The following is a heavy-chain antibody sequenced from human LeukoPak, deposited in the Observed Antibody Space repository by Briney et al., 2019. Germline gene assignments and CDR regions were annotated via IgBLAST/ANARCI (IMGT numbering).Heavy chain of an antibody. D-gene: IGHD2-21*02. Sequence: GASVKVSCKASGYTFTGYYMHWVRQAPGQGLEWMGRINPNSGGTNYAQKFQGWVTMTRDTSISTVYMELSSLRSEDTAVYYCARSRQTHIVVVTAIREPYGMDVWGQGTTVTVSS. CDR3: ARSRQTHIVVVTAIREPYGMDV. CDR1: GYTFTGYY. J-gene: IGHJ6*02. V-gene: IGHV1-2*04. CDR2: INPNSGGT.